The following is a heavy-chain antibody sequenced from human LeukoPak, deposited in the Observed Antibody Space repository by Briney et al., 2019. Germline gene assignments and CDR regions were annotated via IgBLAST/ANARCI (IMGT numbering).Heavy chain of an antibody. J-gene: IGHJ6*02. CDR3: AREACSGGRCYLFYGMDV. CDR2: ISTSGDTT. CDR1: GFTFGSYE. D-gene: IGHD2-15*01. V-gene: IGHV3-48*03. Sequence: GGSLRLSCTGSGFTFGSYEMNWVRQAPGKGLEWVSYISTSGDTTYYADSVKGRFTISRDNAKNSLYLQMYSLRAEDTAVYYCAREACSGGRCYLFYGMDVWGQGTTVTVSS.